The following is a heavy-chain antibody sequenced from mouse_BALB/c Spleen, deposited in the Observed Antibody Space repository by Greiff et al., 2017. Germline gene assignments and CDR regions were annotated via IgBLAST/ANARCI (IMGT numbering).Heavy chain of an antibody. V-gene: IGHV1-9*01. D-gene: IGHD2-1*01. CDR2: ILPGSGST. Sequence: VQLQQSGAELMKPGASVKISCKATGYTFSSYWIEWVKQRPGHGLEWIGEILPGSGSTNYNEKFKGKATFTADTSSNTAYMQLSSLTSEDSAVYYCARWRGNYSWFAYWGQGTLVTVSA. J-gene: IGHJ3*01. CDR1: GYTFSSYW. CDR3: ARWRGNYSWFAY.